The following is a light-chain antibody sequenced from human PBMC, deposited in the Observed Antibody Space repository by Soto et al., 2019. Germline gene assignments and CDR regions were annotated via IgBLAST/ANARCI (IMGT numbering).Light chain of an antibody. CDR1: QGISNL. Sequence: DIQMTQSPSSVSASVGDRVSITCRASQGISNLLAWYQQKPGRDPKLLIYAASSLQSGDSSRLIGSGSGTDFTLTISSLQPEDFATYYWQQGNSFPFTFGPGTKVDIK. CDR3: QQGNSFPFT. V-gene: IGKV1D-12*01. J-gene: IGKJ3*01. CDR2: AAS.